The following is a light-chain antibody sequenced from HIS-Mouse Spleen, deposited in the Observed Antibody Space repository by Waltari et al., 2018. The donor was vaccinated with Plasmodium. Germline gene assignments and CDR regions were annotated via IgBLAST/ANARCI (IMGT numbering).Light chain of an antibody. CDR1: SSDVGGYNY. Sequence: QSALTQPPSASGSPGQSVTISCTGTSSDVGGYNYVPWYQPHPGKAPKLLIYEVSKRPSGVPDRFPGSKAGNTASLTVSGLQAEDEADYYCSSYAGSNNLVFGGGTKLTVL. V-gene: IGLV2-8*01. CDR3: SSYAGSNNLV. J-gene: IGLJ2*01. CDR2: EVS.